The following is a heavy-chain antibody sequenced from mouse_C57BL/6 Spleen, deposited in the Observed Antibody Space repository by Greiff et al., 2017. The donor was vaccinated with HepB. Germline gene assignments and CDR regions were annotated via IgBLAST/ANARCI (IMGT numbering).Heavy chain of an antibody. CDR2: INPYNGGT. CDR1: GYTFTDYY. J-gene: IGHJ1*03. CDR3: ARTTVVDGYFDV. Sequence: EVQLQQSGPVLVKPGASVKMSCKASGYTFTDYYMNWVKQSHGKSLEWIGVINPYNGGTSYNQKFKGKATLTVDKSSSTAYMELNSLTSEDSAVYYCARTTVVDGYFDVWGTGTTVTVSS. V-gene: IGHV1-19*01. D-gene: IGHD1-1*01.